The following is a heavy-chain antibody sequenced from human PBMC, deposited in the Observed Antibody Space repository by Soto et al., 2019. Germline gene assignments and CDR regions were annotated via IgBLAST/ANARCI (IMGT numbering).Heavy chain of an antibody. CDR2: ISSRGGDT. CDR1: GFTFGRNS. D-gene: IGHD3-10*01. V-gene: IGHV3-23*01. J-gene: IGHJ4*02. CDR3: AKGRVDGSGSFAPEVAY. Sequence: EVQLLESGGGLVQPGGSLRLSCAASGFTFGRNSMTWVRQAPGKGLEWVSTISSRGGDTYYADSLKGRFTISRDNSKNTLYLQLHRLRVEDTAFYYCAKGRVDGSGSFAPEVAYWGQGTLVSVSS.